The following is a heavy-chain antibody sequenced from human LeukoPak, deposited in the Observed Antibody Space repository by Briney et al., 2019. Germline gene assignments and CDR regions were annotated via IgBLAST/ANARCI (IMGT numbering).Heavy chain of an antibody. Sequence: GGSLRLSCAASGFTFSSYAMSWVRQAPGKGLEWVSAISGSGGSTYYADSVKGRFTISRDNSKNTLYLQMNSLRAEDTAVYYCAKGGEYSSSWYPVYLDFWGQGTLVTVSS. CDR1: GFTFSSYA. CDR3: AKGGEYSSSWYPVYLDF. CDR2: ISGSGGST. D-gene: IGHD6-13*01. V-gene: IGHV3-23*01. J-gene: IGHJ4*02.